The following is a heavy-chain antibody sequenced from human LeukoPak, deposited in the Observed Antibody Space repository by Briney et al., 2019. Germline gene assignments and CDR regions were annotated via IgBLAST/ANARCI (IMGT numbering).Heavy chain of an antibody. V-gene: IGHV1-24*01. J-gene: IGHJ4*02. CDR2: FDPEDGET. D-gene: IGHD3-16*02. CDR1: GYTLTELS. Sequence: ASVKVSCKVSGYTLTELSMHWVRQAPGKGLEWMGGFDPEDGETIYAQKLQGRVTMTEDTSTDTAYMELSSLRSEDTAVYYCATRPFYDYVWGSYRYFDYWGQGTLVTVSS. CDR3: ATRPFYDYVWGSYRYFDY.